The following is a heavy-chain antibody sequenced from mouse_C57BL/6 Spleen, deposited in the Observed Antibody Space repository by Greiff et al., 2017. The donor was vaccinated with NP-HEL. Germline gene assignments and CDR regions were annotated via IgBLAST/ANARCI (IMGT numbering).Heavy chain of an antibody. Sequence: DVQLVESGTVLARPGASVKMSCKTSGYTFTSYWMHWVKQRPGQGLEWIGAIYPGNSDTSYNQKFKGKAKLTAVTSASTAYMELSSLTNEDSAVYYCITTVVAPYFDYWGQGTTLTVSS. D-gene: IGHD1-1*01. CDR3: ITTVVAPYFDY. CDR1: GYTFTSYW. CDR2: IYPGNSDT. V-gene: IGHV1-5*01. J-gene: IGHJ2*01.